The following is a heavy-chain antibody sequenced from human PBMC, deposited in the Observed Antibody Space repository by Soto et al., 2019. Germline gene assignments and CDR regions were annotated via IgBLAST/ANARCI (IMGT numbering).Heavy chain of an antibody. Sequence: SETLSLTCTVSGGSISSSDYYWSWILHPPGKGLEWIGYIYYSVITYYNPSLKSRVTISVDTSKNQFSLKLSSVTAADTAVYYCAREVEVIMAPHCENWGQGNMVTVSA. D-gene: IGHD3-10*01. CDR3: AREVEVIMAPHCEN. V-gene: IGHV4-30-4*01. J-gene: IGHJ4*02. CDR1: GGSISSSDYY. CDR2: IYYSVIT.